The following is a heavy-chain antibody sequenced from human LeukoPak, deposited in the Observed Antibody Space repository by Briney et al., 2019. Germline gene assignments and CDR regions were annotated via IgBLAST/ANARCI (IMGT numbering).Heavy chain of an antibody. CDR3: ARGTVTSRTWYFDL. CDR2: IYSGGNT. CDR1: GLTVSSNC. V-gene: IGHV3-53*05. D-gene: IGHD4-17*01. J-gene: IGHJ2*01. Sequence: PGGSLRLSCAASGLTVSSNCMSWVRQAPGKGLEWVSFIYSGGNTYYADSVKGRFTFSRDNSKNTLYLQMDSLRAEETAVYYCARGTVTSRTWYFDLWGRGTLVTVSS.